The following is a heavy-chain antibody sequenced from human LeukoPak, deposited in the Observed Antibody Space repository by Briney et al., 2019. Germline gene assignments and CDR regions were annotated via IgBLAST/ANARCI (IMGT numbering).Heavy chain of an antibody. D-gene: IGHD4-17*01. J-gene: IGHJ4*02. CDR3: ASARHGDYVWDY. V-gene: IGHV5-51*01. CDR1: GYSFTYW. CDR2: IYSGDSHT. Sequence: GESLKISCKGSGYSFTYWIGWVRQMPGKGPEWMGIIYSGDSHTKYSPSFQGRVTISADKSISTAYPQWSSLEASDTAMYYCASARHGDYVWDYWGQGTLVTVSS.